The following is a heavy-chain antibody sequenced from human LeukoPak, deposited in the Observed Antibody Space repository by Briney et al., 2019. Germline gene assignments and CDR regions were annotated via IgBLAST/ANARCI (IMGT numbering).Heavy chain of an antibody. CDR3: ARDGSVVVIAGNAFDI. Sequence: GGSLRLSCAASGFTFSSYAMSWVRQAPGKGLEWVSAISGSGGSTYYADSVKGRFTISRDNSKNTLYLQMNSLRAEDTAVYYCARDGSVVVIAGNAFDIWGQGTMVTVSS. J-gene: IGHJ3*02. CDR1: GFTFSSYA. CDR2: ISGSGGST. D-gene: IGHD2-21*01. V-gene: IGHV3-23*01.